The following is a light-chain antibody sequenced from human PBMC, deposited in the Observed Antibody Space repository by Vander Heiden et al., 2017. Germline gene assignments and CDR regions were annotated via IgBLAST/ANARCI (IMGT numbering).Light chain of an antibody. CDR3: MQVRQTPWT. V-gene: IGKV2-28*01. J-gene: IGKJ1*01. CDR1: QSLLHSNGYNY. Sequence: DIVMTQSPLSLPVTPGEPASISCRSSQSLLHSNGYNYLDWYLQKLGQSPQLLYYLGSKRACGVPDRCSGSGAGTDFTLKISKLEDEDVGVYYCMQVRQTPWTFGQGTKVEIK. CDR2: LGS.